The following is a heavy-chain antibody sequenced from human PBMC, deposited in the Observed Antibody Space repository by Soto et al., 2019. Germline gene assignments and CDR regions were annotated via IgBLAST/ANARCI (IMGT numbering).Heavy chain of an antibody. J-gene: IGHJ3*02. CDR3: AAVSSGYSYGTDAFDI. Sequence: VKVSCKASGFTFTSSAVQWVRQARGQRLEWIGWIVVGSGNTNYAQKFQERVTITRDMSTSTAYMELSSLRSEDTAVYYCAAVSSGYSYGTDAFDIWGQGTMVTVSS. D-gene: IGHD5-18*01. CDR2: IVVGSGNT. V-gene: IGHV1-58*01. CDR1: GFTFTSSA.